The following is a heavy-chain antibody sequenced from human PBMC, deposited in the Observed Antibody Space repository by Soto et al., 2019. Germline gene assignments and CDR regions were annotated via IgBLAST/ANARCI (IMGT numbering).Heavy chain of an antibody. J-gene: IGHJ6*02. V-gene: IGHV3-23*01. Sequence: GGSLRLSCAASGFTFSDHAMSWVRQAPGEGLEWVSTISRAGDSAYFAVSVKGRFTISRDNSKNTLHLQMNSLRAEDTAVYYCATRRDASYYYYGMDVWGQGTTVTVSS. CDR3: ATRRDASYYYYGMDV. D-gene: IGHD2-2*01. CDR1: GFTFSDHA. CDR2: ISRAGDSA.